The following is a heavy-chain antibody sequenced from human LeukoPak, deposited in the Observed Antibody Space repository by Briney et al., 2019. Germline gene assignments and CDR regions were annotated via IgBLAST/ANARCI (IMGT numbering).Heavy chain of an antibody. V-gene: IGHV3-48*01. J-gene: IGHJ5*02. CDR3: ARDINYCTPTLCHRNWFDP. Sequence: GGSLRLSCAASEFSLSSYSMDWFRQTPGTGLEGISYISSSGRTVYYADSVEGRFTVSRDNAKNALYLEMNDLRAEDSAVYYYARDINYCTPTLCHRNWFDPWGQGTLVTVSS. D-gene: IGHD2-8*01. CDR2: ISSSGRTV. CDR1: EFSLSSYS.